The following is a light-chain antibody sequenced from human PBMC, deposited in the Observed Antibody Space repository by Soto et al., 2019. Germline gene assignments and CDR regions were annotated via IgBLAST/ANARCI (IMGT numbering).Light chain of an antibody. CDR3: QHYNNWPPWT. CDR2: GAS. CDR1: QSVRNN. V-gene: IGKV3-15*01. Sequence: EVVMTQSPATLSVSPGERATLSCRASQSVRNNLAWYQQKPGQAPRLLIYGASTRATGIPARISSSGSGTEFTLTISSLQSEDFAVYYCQHYNNWPPWTFGQGTKVEIK. J-gene: IGKJ1*01.